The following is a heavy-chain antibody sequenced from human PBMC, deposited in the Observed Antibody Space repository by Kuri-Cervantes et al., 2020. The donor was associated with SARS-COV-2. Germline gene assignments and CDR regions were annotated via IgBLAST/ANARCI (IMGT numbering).Heavy chain of an antibody. CDR3: ARGRSSCGYCSGGSCLCRYYYYGMDV. V-gene: IGHV4-31*03. J-gene: IGHJ6*02. D-gene: IGHD2-15*01. CDR1: GGSISSGGYY. Sequence: SETLSLTCTVSGGSISSGGYYWSWIRQHPGKGLEWIGYIYYSGSTYYNPSLKSRVTISVDTSKNQFSLKLSSVTAADTAVYYCARGRSSCGYCSGGSCLCRYYYYGMDVWGQGTTVTVSS. CDR2: IYYSGST.